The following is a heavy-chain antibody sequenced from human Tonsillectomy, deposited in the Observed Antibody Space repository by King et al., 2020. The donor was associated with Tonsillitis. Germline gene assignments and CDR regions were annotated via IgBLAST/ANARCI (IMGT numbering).Heavy chain of an antibody. V-gene: IGHV4-4*02. CDR1: GDSISSTIW. CDR3: VAYNWNDDGWFDP. CDR2: IYHSGNT. Sequence: QLQESGPGLVKPSGTLSLTCAVSGDSISSTIWWTWVRQSPEKGLEWIGEIYHSGNTNYNPSLKSRVTISVDKPMNQFSLRLSSVTAADTAVYYCVAYNWNDDGWFDPWGQGTLVTVSS. D-gene: IGHD1-1*01. J-gene: IGHJ5*02.